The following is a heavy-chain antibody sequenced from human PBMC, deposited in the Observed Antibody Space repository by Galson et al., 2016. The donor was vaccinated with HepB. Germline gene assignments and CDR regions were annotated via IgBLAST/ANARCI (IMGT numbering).Heavy chain of an antibody. J-gene: IGHJ4*02. V-gene: IGHV3-30-3*01. CDR2: TSFDGGNE. CDR3: AREGPHDYGDDDFSF. D-gene: IGHD4-17*01. CDR1: GFTLRSYA. Sequence: SLRLSCAASGFTLRSYALHWVRRAPGKGLEWVAVTSFDGGNEYYADSVKGRFTISRDDSKNTLYLQMNSLTAEDTAVYFCAREGPHDYGDDDFSFWGQGTLVTVSS.